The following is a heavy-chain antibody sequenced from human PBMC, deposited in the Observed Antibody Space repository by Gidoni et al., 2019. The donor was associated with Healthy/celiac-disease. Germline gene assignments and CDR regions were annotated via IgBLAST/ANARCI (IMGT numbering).Heavy chain of an antibody. Sequence: EVQLVESGGGLVQPGGSLRLSCAASGFTFSDHYMDWVRQAPGKGLAWVGRTRNKANSYTTEYAASVKGRFTISRDDSKNSLYLQMNSLKTEDTAVYYCARERHTAMAVSRFDYWGQGTLVTVSS. V-gene: IGHV3-72*01. CDR2: TRNKANSYTT. J-gene: IGHJ4*02. CDR3: ARERHTAMAVSRFDY. CDR1: GFTFSDHY. D-gene: IGHD5-18*01.